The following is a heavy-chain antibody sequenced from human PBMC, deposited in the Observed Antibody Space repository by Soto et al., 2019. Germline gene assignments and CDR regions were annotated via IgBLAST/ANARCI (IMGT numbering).Heavy chain of an antibody. CDR3: AKDRFVAARLDDY. Sequence: PGGSLRLSCAASGFTFSNYDMHCVRQAPGKGLEWVSTILHSGGNTFYADSVKGRFTISRDNSRNTMFLQMNGLRAEDTAVYYCAKDRFVAARLDDYWGHGTLVTVSS. V-gene: IGHV3-23*01. J-gene: IGHJ4*01. D-gene: IGHD6-6*01. CDR1: GFTFSNYD. CDR2: ILHSGGNT.